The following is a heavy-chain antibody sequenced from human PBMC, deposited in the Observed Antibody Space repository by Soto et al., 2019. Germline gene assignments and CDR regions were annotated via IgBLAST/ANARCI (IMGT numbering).Heavy chain of an antibody. D-gene: IGHD3-22*01. Sequence: ASVKVSCKASGGTFSSYAISWVRQAPGQGLEWMGRIIPFIGTANYAQKFQGRVTITADESTSTAYMELSSLRSEDTAVYYCARENLASVVVTKFSRNYFDYWGQGTLVTVSS. CDR1: GGTFSSYA. J-gene: IGHJ4*02. CDR3: ARENLASVVVTKFSRNYFDY. CDR2: IIPFIGTA. V-gene: IGHV1-69*11.